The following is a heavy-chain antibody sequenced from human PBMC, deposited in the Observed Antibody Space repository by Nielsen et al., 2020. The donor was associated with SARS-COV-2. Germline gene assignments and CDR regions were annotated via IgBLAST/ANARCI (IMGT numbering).Heavy chain of an antibody. V-gene: IGHV3-23*01. D-gene: IGHD3-22*01. J-gene: IGHJ4*02. CDR3: ATQAEGYSHPLDY. Sequence: GESLKISCAASGFTFSRHAVSWVRQAPGKGLEWVSLISASGASTYYANSVKGRFSVSRDNSKNTLYLQMNSLRADDTAVFYCATQAEGYSHPLDYWGRGSLVTVSS. CDR2: ISASGAST. CDR1: GFTFSRHA.